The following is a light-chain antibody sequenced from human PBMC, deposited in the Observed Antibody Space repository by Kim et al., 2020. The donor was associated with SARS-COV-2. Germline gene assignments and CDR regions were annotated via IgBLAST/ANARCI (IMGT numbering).Light chain of an antibody. J-gene: IGLJ3*02. CDR1: KLGDKY. CDR3: QAWDSSTGV. CDR2: EDS. V-gene: IGLV3-1*01. Sequence: SVSPGQTARITCSGDKLGDKYVCWYQQKPGQSPVRVIYEDSRRPSGIPERFLGSNSGNTATLTISGTQAMDEADYYCQAWDSSTGVFGGGTQLTVL.